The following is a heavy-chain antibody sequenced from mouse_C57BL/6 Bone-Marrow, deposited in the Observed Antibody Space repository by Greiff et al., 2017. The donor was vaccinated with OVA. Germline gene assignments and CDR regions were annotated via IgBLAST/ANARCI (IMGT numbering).Heavy chain of an antibody. CDR2: IWSGGST. V-gene: IGHV2-5*01. CDR3: AKNHYGSVSKAMDY. CDR1: GFSFTSYG. D-gene: IGHD1-1*01. J-gene: IGHJ4*01. Sequence: QVQLKESGPGLVQPSQSLSITCTVSGFSFTSYGVHWVRQSPGKGLEWLGVIWSGGSTDYNAAFMSRLSITKDNSKSQVFFKMNRLQADDTAIYYCAKNHYGSVSKAMDYWGQGTSVTVSS.